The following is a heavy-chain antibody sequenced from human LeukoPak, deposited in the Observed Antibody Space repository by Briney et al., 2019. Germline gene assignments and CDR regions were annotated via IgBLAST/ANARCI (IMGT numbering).Heavy chain of an antibody. CDR1: GGSISSYY. D-gene: IGHD3-10*01. V-gene: IGHV4-59*01. CDR2: IYYSGST. CDR3: AREYRGEYYFAY. Sequence: SETLSLTRTVSGGSISSYYWSWIRQPPGKGLEWIGYIYYSGSTNYNPSLKSRVNISGDTSNNQFSLNLSSVTAADTAVYYCAREYRGEYYFAYWGQGTLVTVSS. J-gene: IGHJ4*02.